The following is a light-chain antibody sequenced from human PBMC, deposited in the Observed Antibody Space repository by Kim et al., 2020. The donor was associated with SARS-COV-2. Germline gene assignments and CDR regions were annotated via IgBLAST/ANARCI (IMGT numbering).Light chain of an antibody. V-gene: IGLV3-1*01. CDR2: QDI. CDR3: QALDSRTAI. CDR1: KLEDKY. J-gene: IGLJ2*01. Sequence: SYELTQPPSVSVSPGQTARITCSGEKLEDKYVSWYQQRPGQSPLLVIYQDIKRPSGIPERFSGSNSGNTATLTVGETQAMAEADYYCQALDSRTAIFGGG.